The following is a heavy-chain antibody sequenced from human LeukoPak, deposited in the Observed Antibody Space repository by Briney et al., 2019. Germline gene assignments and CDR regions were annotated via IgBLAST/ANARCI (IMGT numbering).Heavy chain of an antibody. V-gene: IGHV3-30*03. CDR3: ARDPSPDAFDI. CDR1: GFTFSNYA. Sequence: GGSLRLSCAASGFTFSNYAMHWVRQAPGKGLEWVAVISSDGSNKYYTDSVKGRFTISRDNSKNSLYLQMNSLRAEDTAVYYCARDPSPDAFDIWGQGTMVTVSS. D-gene: IGHD2-2*01. J-gene: IGHJ3*02. CDR2: ISSDGSNK.